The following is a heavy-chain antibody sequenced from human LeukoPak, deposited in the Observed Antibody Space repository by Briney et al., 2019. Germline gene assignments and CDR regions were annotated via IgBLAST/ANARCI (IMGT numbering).Heavy chain of an antibody. D-gene: IGHD3-22*01. CDR2: ISSSSSYI. Sequence: GGSLRLSCAASGFTFSSYSMNWVRQAPGKGLEWVSSISSSSSYIYYADSVKGRFTISRDNAKNSLYLQMNSLRAEDTAVYYCASGEGLYYDSSGYHPWGQGTLVTVSS. CDR1: GFTFSSYS. J-gene: IGHJ5*02. V-gene: IGHV3-21*01. CDR3: ASGEGLYYDSSGYHP.